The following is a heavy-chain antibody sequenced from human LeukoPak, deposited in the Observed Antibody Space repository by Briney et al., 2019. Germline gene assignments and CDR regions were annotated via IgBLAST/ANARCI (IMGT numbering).Heavy chain of an antibody. CDR3: TRVGYIDEGIDY. Sequence: GGSLRLSSVASGFPFSSYWMTWVRQAPGKGLEWVANIKQDGSKKSYVDSVKGRFTISRDNAKNSLYLQMNSLRAEDTAIYYCTRVGYIDEGIDYWGQGTLVTVSS. CDR2: IKQDGSKK. V-gene: IGHV3-7*04. CDR1: GFPFSSYW. D-gene: IGHD5-24*01. J-gene: IGHJ4*02.